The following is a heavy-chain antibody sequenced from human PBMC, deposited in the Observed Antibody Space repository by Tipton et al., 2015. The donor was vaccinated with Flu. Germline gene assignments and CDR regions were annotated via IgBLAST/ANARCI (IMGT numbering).Heavy chain of an antibody. V-gene: IGHV4-39*01. CDR1: GGSISSSSYY. CDR3: ATKEVSYCSGGSCYAYSFDY. CDR2: IYYSGST. J-gene: IGHJ4*02. D-gene: IGHD2-15*01. Sequence: LRLSCTVSGGSISSSSYYWGWIRQPPGKGLEWIGSIYYSGSTYYNPSLKSRVTISVDTSKNQFSLKLSSVTAADTAVYYCATKEVSYCSGGSCYAYSFDYWGQGTLVTVSS.